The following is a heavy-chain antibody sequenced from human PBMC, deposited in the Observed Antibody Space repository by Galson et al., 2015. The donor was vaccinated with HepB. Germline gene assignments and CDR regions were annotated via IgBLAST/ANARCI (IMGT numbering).Heavy chain of an antibody. CDR2: MSSSTNYI. Sequence: SLRLSCAASGSILSSYSMNWVRQAPGNGLEWVSSMSSSTNYIYYADSVKGRFTVSIDNAKNSLFLQMNSLRAEDTAVYYCATNTPAAVMKASGMDVWGQGTAVTVSS. CDR1: GSILSSYS. D-gene: IGHD2-2*01. V-gene: IGHV3-21*01. J-gene: IGHJ6*02. CDR3: ATNTPAAVMKASGMDV.